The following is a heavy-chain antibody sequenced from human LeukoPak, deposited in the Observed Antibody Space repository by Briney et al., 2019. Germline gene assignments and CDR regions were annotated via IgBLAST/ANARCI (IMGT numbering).Heavy chain of an antibody. D-gene: IGHD3-22*01. Sequence: SETLSLTCTVSGGSISGYYWSWIRQSPGKGLVWIGYMYYSGSTNYNPSLKSRVTISIDMSKNQFSLTLSSVTAADTALYYCARHFTYYYDSSGYPQDAFDIWGQGTMVTVSS. CDR2: MYYSGST. CDR3: ARHFTYYYDSSGYPQDAFDI. V-gene: IGHV4-59*08. J-gene: IGHJ3*02. CDR1: GGSISGYY.